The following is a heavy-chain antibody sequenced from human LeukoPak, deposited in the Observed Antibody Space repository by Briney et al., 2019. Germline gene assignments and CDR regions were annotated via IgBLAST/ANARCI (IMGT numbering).Heavy chain of an antibody. Sequence: HTGGSLRLSCGAPDSNIGTYAVTWVRQVPGKGLEWVFGIRGGGLSTYYARSVKGRFTISRDTSKNTFYLEMNSLGADDTALYYCAKDRISGQGGAARILDYWGQGILVTVSS. CDR1: DSNIGTYA. J-gene: IGHJ4*02. V-gene: IGHV3-23*01. CDR3: AKDRISGQGGAARILDY. D-gene: IGHD6-6*01. CDR2: IRGGGLST.